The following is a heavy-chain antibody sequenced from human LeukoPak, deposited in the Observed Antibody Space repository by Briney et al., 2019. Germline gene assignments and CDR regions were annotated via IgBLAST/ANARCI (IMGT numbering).Heavy chain of an antibody. CDR1: GGTFSSYA. J-gene: IGHJ5*02. CDR2: IIPIFGTA. Sequence: GSSVKASCKASGGTFSSYAISWVRQAPGQGLEWMGGIIPIFGTANYAQKFQGRVTITTDESTSTAYMELSSLRSGDTAVYYCARGKYSSGWYPKNPRYNWFDPWGQGTLVTVSS. D-gene: IGHD6-19*01. CDR3: ARGKYSSGWYPKNPRYNWFDP. V-gene: IGHV1-69*05.